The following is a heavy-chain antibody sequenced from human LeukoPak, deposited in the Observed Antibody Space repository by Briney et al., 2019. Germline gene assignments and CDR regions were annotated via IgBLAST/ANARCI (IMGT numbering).Heavy chain of an antibody. Sequence: ASVKVSCKASGYTFTSYGISWVRQAPGQGLEWMGWISAYNGNTNYAQKLQGRVTMTTDTSTSTAYMELRSLRSDDTAVYYCARDGPNVDHYYDSSGYYDYWGQGTLVTVSS. CDR1: GYTFTSYG. CDR2: ISAYNGNT. V-gene: IGHV1-18*01. D-gene: IGHD3-22*01. CDR3: ARDGPNVDHYYDSSGYYDY. J-gene: IGHJ4*02.